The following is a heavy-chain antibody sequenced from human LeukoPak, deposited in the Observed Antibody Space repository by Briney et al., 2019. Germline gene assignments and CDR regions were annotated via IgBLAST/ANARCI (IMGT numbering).Heavy chain of an antibody. Sequence: SETLSLTCTVSGGSMNNYYWSWIRQAPGKGLEWIGYISDSGSTNYNPSLRSRVTISVDTSKNQFSLKLSSVTAADTAVYYCARGGYCSGGSCYGANIPPPLYYYGMDVWGQGTTVTVSS. V-gene: IGHV4-59*01. D-gene: IGHD2-15*01. CDR1: GGSMNNYY. CDR2: ISDSGST. J-gene: IGHJ6*02. CDR3: ARGGYCSGGSCYGANIPPPLYYYGMDV.